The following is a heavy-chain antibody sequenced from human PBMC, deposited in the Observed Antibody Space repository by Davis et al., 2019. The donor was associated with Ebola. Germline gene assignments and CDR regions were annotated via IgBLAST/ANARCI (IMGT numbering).Heavy chain of an antibody. CDR1: GGSISSGGYY. J-gene: IGHJ6*02. D-gene: IGHD3-3*01. V-gene: IGHV4-31*03. CDR3: ARSKIFGVVTNYYYYYGMDV. Sequence: SETLSLTCTVSGGSISSGGYYWSWIRQHPGKGLEWIGYIYYSGSTYYNPSLKSRVTISVDTSTNQFSLKLSSVTAADTAVYYCARSKIFGVVTNYYYYYGMDVWGQGTTVTVSS. CDR2: IYYSGST.